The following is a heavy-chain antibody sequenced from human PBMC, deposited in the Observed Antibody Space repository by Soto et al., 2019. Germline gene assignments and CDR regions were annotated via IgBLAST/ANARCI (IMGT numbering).Heavy chain of an antibody. J-gene: IGHJ6*01. V-gene: IGHV3-49*04. Sequence: GRCLRLPCTASGCTQGDYAMSWVRQAPGQGQEWVGLIRSKAYGGTTDYAASVKGRFTISRDDSKSISYLQLNSLKTEDTAVYYCTRDGDWNYGLFNYGMDVRGQGTTVTVCS. CDR1: GCTQGDYA. D-gene: IGHD1-7*01. CDR3: TRDGDWNYGLFNYGMDV. CDR2: IRSKAYGGTT.